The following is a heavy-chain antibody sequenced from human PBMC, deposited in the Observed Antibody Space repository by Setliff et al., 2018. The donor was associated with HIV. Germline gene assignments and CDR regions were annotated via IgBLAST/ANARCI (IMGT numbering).Heavy chain of an antibody. Sequence: SCKAPGGTFSSYAITWVRRAPGKGLEWVARIREEAHGGETEYAAALRGRFTISRDDSKNTLYLQMNSLKTDDTAVYYCTRFSEWSEDYWGQGTLVTVSS. J-gene: IGHJ4*02. CDR3: TRFSEWSEDY. V-gene: IGHV3-15*01. D-gene: IGHD3-3*01. CDR1: GGTFSSYA. CDR2: IREEAHGGET.